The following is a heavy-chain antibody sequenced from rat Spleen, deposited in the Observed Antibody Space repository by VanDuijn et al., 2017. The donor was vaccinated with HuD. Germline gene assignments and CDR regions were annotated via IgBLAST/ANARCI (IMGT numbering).Heavy chain of an antibody. V-gene: IGHV5-25*01. D-gene: IGHD1-6*01. CDR3: ARHPIYYGLSHMDA. CDR2: ITNTGGST. CDR1: GFTFSHYY. J-gene: IGHJ4*01. Sequence: EVQLVESGGGLVQPGRSLKLSCAASGFTFSHYYMAWVRQAPTKGLEWVASITNTGGSTYYPDSVKGRFTISRDNAKSTLYLQMNSLKSEDTATYYCARHPIYYGLSHMDAWGQGASVTVSS.